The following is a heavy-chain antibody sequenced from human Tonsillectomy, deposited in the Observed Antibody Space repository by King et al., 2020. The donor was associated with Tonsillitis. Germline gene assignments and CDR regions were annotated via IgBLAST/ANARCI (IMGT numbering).Heavy chain of an antibody. CDR2: IYHSGST. CDR3: ARDRSYGSHLFAY. D-gene: IGHD5-18*01. Sequence: LQLQESGPGLVKPSETLSLTCGVSGYSIRSGYYWGWIRQPPGKGLEWIGSIYHSGSTYYNPSLKSRVTISVDTSKNQFSLKLSSVTAADTAVYYCARDRSYGSHLFAYWGQGTLVTVSS. J-gene: IGHJ4*02. CDR1: GYSIRSGYY. V-gene: IGHV4-38-2*02.